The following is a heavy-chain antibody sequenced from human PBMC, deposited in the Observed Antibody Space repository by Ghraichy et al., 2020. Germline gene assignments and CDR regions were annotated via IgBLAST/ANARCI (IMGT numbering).Heavy chain of an antibody. J-gene: IGHJ3*02. CDR3: AKDVGGITIFGVVRGAFDI. V-gene: IGHV3-23*01. CDR2: ISGSGGST. D-gene: IGHD3-3*01. Sequence: GGSLRLSCAASGFTFSSYAMSWVRQAPGKGLEWVSAISGSGGSTYYADSVKGRFTISRDNSKNTLYLQMNSLRAEDTAVYYCAKDVGGITIFGVVRGAFDIWGQGTMVTVSS. CDR1: GFTFSSYA.